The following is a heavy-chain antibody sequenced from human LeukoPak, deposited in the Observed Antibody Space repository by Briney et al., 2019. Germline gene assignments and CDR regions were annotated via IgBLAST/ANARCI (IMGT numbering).Heavy chain of an antibody. CDR1: GFTFSNYW. D-gene: IGHD2-2*01. CDR3: AREGSTSFDY. CDR2: INTDGSST. J-gene: IGHJ4*02. Sequence: GGSLTLSCAASGFTFSNYWMPWVRQAPGKGLVWVSRINTDGSSTNYADSVKGRFTISRDNAKNTLYLQMNSLRAEDTAVYYCAREGSTSFDYCGEGTLVTVSS. V-gene: IGHV3-74*01.